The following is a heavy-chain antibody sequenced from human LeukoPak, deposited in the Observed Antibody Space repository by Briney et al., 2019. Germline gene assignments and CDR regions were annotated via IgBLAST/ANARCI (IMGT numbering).Heavy chain of an antibody. CDR3: ARAAMVTLDYYYYYMDV. J-gene: IGHJ6*03. V-gene: IGHV3-30-3*01. D-gene: IGHD5-18*01. CDR2: ISYDGSNK. CDR1: GFTSSSYA. Sequence: PGGSLRLSCAASGFTSSSYAMHWVRQAPGKGLEWVAVISYDGSNKYYADSVKGRFTISRDNSKNTLYLQMNSLRAEDTAVYYCARAAMVTLDYYYYYMDVWGKGTTVTVSS.